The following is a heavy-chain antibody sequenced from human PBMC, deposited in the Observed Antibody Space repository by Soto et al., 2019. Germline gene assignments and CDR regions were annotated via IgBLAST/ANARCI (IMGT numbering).Heavy chain of an antibody. V-gene: IGHV3-53*01. J-gene: IGHJ6*02. CDR2: IYYGGST. CDR3: AREPRGDPYGVGYYHSGMDV. CDR1: GFTVSTNY. D-gene: IGHD3-10*01. Sequence: PGGSLRLSCAVSGFTVSTNYMGWVRQAPGKGLEWVSIIYYGGSTYYADSVKGRFTISRDNSKNTLYLQMNSLRAEDTAVYYCAREPRGDPYGVGYYHSGMDVWGQGTTVTVSS.